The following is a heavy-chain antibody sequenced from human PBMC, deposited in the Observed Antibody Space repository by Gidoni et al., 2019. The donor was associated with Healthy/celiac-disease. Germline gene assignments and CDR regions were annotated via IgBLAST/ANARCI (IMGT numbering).Heavy chain of an antibody. CDR1: GFTFSSYA. CDR2: ISGSGGST. V-gene: IGHV3-23*01. Sequence: EVQLLESGGGLVQPGGSLRLSCAASGFTFSSYAMSWVRQAPGKGLEWVSAISGSGGSTYYADSVKGRFTISRDNSKNTLYLQMNSLRAEDTAVYYCAKDPSAPYYCDSSGYYDYWGQGTLVTVSS. D-gene: IGHD3-22*01. CDR3: AKDPSAPYYCDSSGYYDY. J-gene: IGHJ4*02.